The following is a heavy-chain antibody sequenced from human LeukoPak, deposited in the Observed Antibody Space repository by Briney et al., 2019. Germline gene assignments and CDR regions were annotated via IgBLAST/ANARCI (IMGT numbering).Heavy chain of an antibody. CDR3: ARLPRGGQGTYYFDY. D-gene: IGHD3-10*01. Sequence: GESLKISCKGSAYSFTSYWIGWVRRMPGKGLECMGIIYPGDSDTRYSPSFQGQVTISADKSISTAYLQWSSLKASDTAMFYCARLPRGGQGTYYFDYWGQGTLVTVSS. CDR1: AYSFTSYW. V-gene: IGHV5-51*01. CDR2: IYPGDSDT. J-gene: IGHJ4*02.